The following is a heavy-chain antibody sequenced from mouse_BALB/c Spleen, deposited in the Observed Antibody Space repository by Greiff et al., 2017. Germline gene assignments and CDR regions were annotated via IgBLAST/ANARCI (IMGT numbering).Heavy chain of an antibody. Sequence: DVMLVESGGGLVKPGGSLKLSCAASGFTFSDYYMYWVRQTPEKRLEWVAYISNGGGSTYYPDTVKGRFTISRDNAKNTLYLQMSSLKSEDTAMYYCARLGITTKELDYWGQGTTLTVSS. V-gene: IGHV5-12*01. D-gene: IGHD2-4*01. J-gene: IGHJ2*01. CDR2: ISNGGGST. CDR1: GFTFSDYY. CDR3: ARLGITTKELDY.